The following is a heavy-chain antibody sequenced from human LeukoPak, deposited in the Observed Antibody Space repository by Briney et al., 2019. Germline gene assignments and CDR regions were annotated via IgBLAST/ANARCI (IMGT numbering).Heavy chain of an antibody. Sequence: RRSLRLSCAASGFTFSSYAMHWVRQAPGKGLEWVSFISSSSSFIYYATSVKGRFTISRDNAKNSLYLQMNSLRAEDTAVYYCAREVLPAAIVCRFDPWGQGTLVTVSS. V-gene: IGHV3-21*01. CDR3: AREVLPAAIVCRFDP. J-gene: IGHJ5*02. D-gene: IGHD2-2*02. CDR1: GFTFSSYA. CDR2: ISSSSSFI.